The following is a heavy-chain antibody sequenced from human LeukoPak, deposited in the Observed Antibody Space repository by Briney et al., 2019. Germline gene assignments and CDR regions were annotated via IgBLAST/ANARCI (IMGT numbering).Heavy chain of an antibody. D-gene: IGHD3-22*01. CDR1: GYSFTSYR. CDR3: ARDSYDSSGYYDY. V-gene: IGHV5-51*01. J-gene: IGHJ4*02. Sequence: GESLKISCKGSGYSFTSYRIGWVRQMPGKGLEWMGIIYPADSDTRYSPSFQGQVTISVDKSISTAYLQWSSLKAADTAVYYCARDSYDSSGYYDYWGQGTLVTVSS. CDR2: IYPADSDT.